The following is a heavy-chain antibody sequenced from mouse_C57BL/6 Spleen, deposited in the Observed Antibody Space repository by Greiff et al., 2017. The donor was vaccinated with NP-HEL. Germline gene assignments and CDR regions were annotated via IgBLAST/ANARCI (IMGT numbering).Heavy chain of an antibody. V-gene: IGHV1-54*01. J-gene: IGHJ2*01. CDR2: INPGSGGT. D-gene: IGHD1-1*01. Sequence: VKLMESGAELVRPGTSVKVSCKASGYAFTNYLIEWVKQRPGQGLEWIGVINPGSGGTNYNEKFKGKATLTADKSSSTAYMQLSSLTSEDSAVYFCARYYYGSSYDYWGQGTTLTVSS. CDR3: ARYYYGSSYDY. CDR1: GYAFTNYL.